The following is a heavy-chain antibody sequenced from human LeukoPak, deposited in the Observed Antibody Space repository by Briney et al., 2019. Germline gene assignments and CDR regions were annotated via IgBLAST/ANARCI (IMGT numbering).Heavy chain of an antibody. CDR2: IFHDGTT. CDR3: ARRVVAGTTVDF. V-gene: IGHV4-39*01. D-gene: IGHD1-1*01. CDR1: GGSINSPNSY. J-gene: IGHJ4*02. Sequence: PETLSLTCTVSGGSINSPNSYWGWIRQPPGKGLEWIGSIFHDGTTYYSPSLKSRVTVSVDTSLNQFSLSLMSMTAADTAVYYCARRVVAGTTVDFWGQGNLVTVSS.